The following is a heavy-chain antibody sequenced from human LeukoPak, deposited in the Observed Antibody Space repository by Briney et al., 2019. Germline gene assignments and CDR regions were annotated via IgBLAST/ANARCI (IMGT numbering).Heavy chain of an antibody. CDR3: AKDTRGLKPYYFDH. Sequence: GGSLRLSCAASGSTFRSYAMNWVRQAPGKGLEWVSGLSDSGYGTYYADSVKGRFTISRDNSKNTLYLQMNSLRAEDTAVYYCAKDTRGLKPYYFDHWGQGIMVTVSS. CDR1: GSTFRSYA. CDR2: LSDSGYGT. J-gene: IGHJ4*02. V-gene: IGHV3-23*01. D-gene: IGHD3-10*01.